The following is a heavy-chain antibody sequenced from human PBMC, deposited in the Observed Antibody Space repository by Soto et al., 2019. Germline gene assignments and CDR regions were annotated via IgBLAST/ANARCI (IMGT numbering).Heavy chain of an antibody. D-gene: IGHD6-19*01. CDR3: ARGGLRSGWYHFDS. V-gene: IGHV3-30-3*01. Sequence: QVQLVESGGGVVQPGRSLRLSCAASGFTFSNFPIHWVRQATGKGLEWVTVISYDGSDEYYADSVKGRFIISRDNSKNTLYLQMNSLRPEVSGLYYCARGGLRSGWYHFDSWGQGTLDTVSS. CDR2: ISYDGSDE. CDR1: GFTFSNFP. J-gene: IGHJ4*02.